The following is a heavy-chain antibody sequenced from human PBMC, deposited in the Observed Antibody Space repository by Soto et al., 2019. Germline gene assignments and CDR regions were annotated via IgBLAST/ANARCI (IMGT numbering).Heavy chain of an antibody. J-gene: IGHJ4*02. CDR3: ARSGYSYGPNPLLY. Sequence: QVQLQESGPGLVKPSQTLSLTCTVSGGSISRGGYYWGWIRQHPGKGLEWIGYIYYSGSTYYNPSLKSRVTISVDTSKNQFSLKLSSVTAADTAVYYCARSGYSYGPNPLLYWGQGTLVTVSS. CDR2: IYYSGST. D-gene: IGHD5-18*01. CDR1: GGSISRGGYY. V-gene: IGHV4-31*03.